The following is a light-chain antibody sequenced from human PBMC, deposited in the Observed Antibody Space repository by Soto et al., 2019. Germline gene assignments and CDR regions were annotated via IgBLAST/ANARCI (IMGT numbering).Light chain of an antibody. Sequence: QSALTQPASVSGSPGQSITISCTGTSSDVGGYNYVSWYQQHPGKAPKLMIYDVSNRPSGVSNRFSGSKSGNTASLTISGLQAEDEADYYCSSYTSSSTPDVLGTGTKLTVL. CDR3: SSYTSSSTPDV. CDR2: DVS. V-gene: IGLV2-14*01. J-gene: IGLJ1*01. CDR1: SSDVGGYNY.